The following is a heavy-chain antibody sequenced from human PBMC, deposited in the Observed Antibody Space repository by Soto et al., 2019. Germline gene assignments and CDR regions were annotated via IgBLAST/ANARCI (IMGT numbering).Heavy chain of an antibody. CDR1: GFTFSSYG. CDR3: AKGGLRFLEWSHFDY. Sequence: QVQLVESGGGVVQPGRSLRLSCAASGFTFSSYGIHWVRQAPGKGLEWVAVISYDGSNKYYADSVKGRFTISRDNSKNTLYLQMNSLRAEDTAVYYCAKGGLRFLEWSHFDYWGQGTLVTVSS. V-gene: IGHV3-30*18. D-gene: IGHD3-3*01. CDR2: ISYDGSNK. J-gene: IGHJ4*02.